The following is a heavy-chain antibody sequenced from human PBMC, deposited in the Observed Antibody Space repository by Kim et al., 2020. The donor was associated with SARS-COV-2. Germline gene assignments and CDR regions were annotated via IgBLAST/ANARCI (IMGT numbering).Heavy chain of an antibody. CDR1: GFTFDDYA. Sequence: GGSLRLSCAASGFTFDDYAMHWVRQAPGKGLEWVSLISGDGGSTYYADSVKGRFTISRDNSKNSLYLQMNSLRTEDTALYYCARREFRYYGSGSYAFDIWGQGTMVTVSS. D-gene: IGHD3-10*01. V-gene: IGHV3-43*02. J-gene: IGHJ3*02. CDR3: ARREFRYYGSGSYAFDI. CDR2: ISGDGGST.